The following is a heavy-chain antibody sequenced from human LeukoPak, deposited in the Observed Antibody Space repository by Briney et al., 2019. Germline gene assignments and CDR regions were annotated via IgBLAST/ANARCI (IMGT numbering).Heavy chain of an antibody. CDR3: VRDGQTAAAGAIDF. J-gene: IGHJ4*02. D-gene: IGHD6-13*01. CDR2: INWNGGKI. Sequence: GGSLRLSCAASGFTFDDYAMHWIRQAPGKGLEWVSGINWNGGKIGYADSVKGRFTISRDNSKNTVYLQMNSLTTEDTALYHCVRDGQTAAAGAIDFWGQGTLVTVSS. V-gene: IGHV3-9*01. CDR1: GFTFDDYA.